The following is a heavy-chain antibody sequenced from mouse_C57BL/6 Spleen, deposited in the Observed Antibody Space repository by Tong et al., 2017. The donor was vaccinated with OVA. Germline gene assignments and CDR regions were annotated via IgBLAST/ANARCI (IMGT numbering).Heavy chain of an antibody. CDR3: ARDAILRRDLAY. D-gene: IGHD1-1*01. Sequence: EVQLQESGGGLVKPGGSLRLSCAASGFTFSDYYMYWVRQTPEKRLEWVATISDGGSYTYYPASVKGRFTISRDNAKNKQYLQISRRKSEDTAMYYCARDAILRRDLAYWGQGTLVTVSA. CDR2: ISDGGSYT. J-gene: IGHJ3*01. V-gene: IGHV5-4*02. CDR1: GFTFSDYY.